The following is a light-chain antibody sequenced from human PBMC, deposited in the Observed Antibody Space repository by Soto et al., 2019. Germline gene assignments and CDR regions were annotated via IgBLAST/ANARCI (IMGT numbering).Light chain of an antibody. J-gene: IGKJ4*01. CDR1: QDIAIY. Sequence: IHRTHSPYTLSASVLYRVTITCLASQDIAIYLAWYQQKPGKAPKLLIYAASTLQSGVPSRFSGSGSGTDFTLTISCLQSEDFATYYCQQYYSYPLTFGGGTKV. CDR3: QQYYSYPLT. V-gene: IGKV1-8*01. CDR2: AAS.